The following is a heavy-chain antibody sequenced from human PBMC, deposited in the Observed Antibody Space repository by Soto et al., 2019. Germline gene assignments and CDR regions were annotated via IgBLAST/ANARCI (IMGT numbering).Heavy chain of an antibody. CDR1: GFTFSSYG. Sequence: GGSLRLSCAASGFTFSSYGMHWVRQAPGKGLEWVAVIWYDGSNKYYADSVKGRFTISRDNSKNTLYLQMNSLRAEDTAVYYCARDLMVVVVVAKSYGMDVGGQGTTVTVSS. CDR3: ARDLMVVVVVAKSYGMDV. J-gene: IGHJ6*02. D-gene: IGHD2-15*01. V-gene: IGHV3-33*01. CDR2: IWYDGSNK.